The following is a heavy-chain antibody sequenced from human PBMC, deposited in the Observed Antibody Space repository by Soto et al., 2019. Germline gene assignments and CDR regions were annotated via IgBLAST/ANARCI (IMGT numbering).Heavy chain of an antibody. V-gene: IGHV3-23*01. D-gene: IGHD3-22*01. CDR1: EFTFSSYA. J-gene: IGHJ4*02. CDR2: ITISGGGT. CDR3: AREPIGYCDY. Sequence: EVQLLESGGGLVQPGESLRLSCAASEFTFSSYAMSWVRQAPGKGLEWVSTITISGGGTYYADSTKGRFTISRDNSKNTLYLQMNSMGAEDTAVDYCAREPIGYCDYWGQGTVVTVSS.